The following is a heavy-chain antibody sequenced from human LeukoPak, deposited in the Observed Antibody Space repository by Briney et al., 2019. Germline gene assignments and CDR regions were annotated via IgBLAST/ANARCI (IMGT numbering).Heavy chain of an antibody. D-gene: IGHD3-3*01. CDR1: GFTFSSYA. CDR3: ARDRTTDFWSGYYTNYFDY. J-gene: IGHJ4*02. V-gene: IGHV3-7*01. CDR2: IKEDGSEK. Sequence: GGSLRLSCAASGFTFSSYAMSWVRQAPGKGLEWVASIKEDGSEKYYVDSVKGRFTISRDNAKISLYLQMNSLRAEDTAVYYCARDRTTDFWSGYYTNYFDYWGQGALVTVSS.